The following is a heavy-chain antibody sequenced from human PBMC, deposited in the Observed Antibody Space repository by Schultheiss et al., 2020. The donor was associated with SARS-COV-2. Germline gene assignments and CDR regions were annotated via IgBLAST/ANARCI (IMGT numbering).Heavy chain of an antibody. CDR1: GGSISSGGYY. CDR2: IYYSRST. J-gene: IGHJ5*02. CDR3: ARASEQNYYVRWGWFDP. D-gene: IGHD3-10*02. Sequence: SETLSLTCTVSGGSISSGGYYWSWIRQHPGKGLEWIGYIYYSRSTYYNPSLKSRVTISVDTSKNQFSLKLSSVTAADTAVYYCARASEQNYYVRWGWFDPWGQGTLVTVSS. V-gene: IGHV4-31*03.